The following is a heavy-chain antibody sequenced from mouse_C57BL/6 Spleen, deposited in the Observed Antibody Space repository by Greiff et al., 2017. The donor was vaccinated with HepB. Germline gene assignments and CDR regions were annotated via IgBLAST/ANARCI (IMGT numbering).Heavy chain of an antibody. Sequence: EVQLKESGGGLVQPKGSLKLSCAASGFSFNTYAMNWVRQAPGKGLEWVARIRSKSNNYATYYADSVKDRFTISRDDSESMLYLQMNNLKTEDTAMYYCVREVYYYGSSLFDYWGQGTTLTVSS. V-gene: IGHV10-1*01. J-gene: IGHJ2*01. CDR1: GFSFNTYA. CDR3: VREVYYYGSSLFDY. D-gene: IGHD1-1*01. CDR2: IRSKSNNYAT.